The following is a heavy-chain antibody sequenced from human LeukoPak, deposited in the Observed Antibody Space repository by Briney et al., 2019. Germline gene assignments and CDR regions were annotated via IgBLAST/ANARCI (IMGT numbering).Heavy chain of an antibody. D-gene: IGHD6-19*01. CDR3: ARHTYNSGWYNWFDP. J-gene: IGHJ5*02. CDR2: IYYSGST. CDR1: GGSISSSSYY. V-gene: IGHV4-39*01. Sequence: SETLSLTYTVSGGSISSSSYYWGWIRQPPGKGLEWIGSIYYSGSTYYNPSLKSRVTISVDTSKNQFSLKLSSVTAADTAVYYCARHTYNSGWYNWFDPWGQGTLVTVSS.